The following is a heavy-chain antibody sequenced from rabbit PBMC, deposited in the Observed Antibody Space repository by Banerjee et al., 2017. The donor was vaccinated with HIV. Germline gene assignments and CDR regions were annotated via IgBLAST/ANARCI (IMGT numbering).Heavy chain of an antibody. CDR1: GFSFSNNYY. J-gene: IGHJ3*01. D-gene: IGHD2-1*01. CDR2: IYVGSSGST. Sequence: QSLEESGGDLVKPGASLTLTCTASGFSFSNNYYIYWVRQAPGKGLEWIACIYVGSSGSTYYASWAKGRFTISKTSSTTVTLQMTSLTVADTATYFCARDTYAYDYADGYKMLTRLDLWGQGTLVTVS. V-gene: IGHV1S40*01. CDR3: ARDTYAYDYADGYKMLTRLDL.